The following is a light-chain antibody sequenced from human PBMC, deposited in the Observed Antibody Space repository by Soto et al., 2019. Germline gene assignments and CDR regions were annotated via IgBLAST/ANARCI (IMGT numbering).Light chain of an antibody. J-gene: IGKJ1*01. CDR2: DAS. Sequence: DIQMTQSPSTLSASVGDRVTITCGASQSISSGLAWYPQKPGKAAKLLIYDASSLESGVPSRFSGSRSGTEFTLTISSLQPDDFATYYCQQYNSYSAWTFGQGTKV. CDR1: QSISSG. V-gene: IGKV1-5*01. CDR3: QQYNSYSAWT.